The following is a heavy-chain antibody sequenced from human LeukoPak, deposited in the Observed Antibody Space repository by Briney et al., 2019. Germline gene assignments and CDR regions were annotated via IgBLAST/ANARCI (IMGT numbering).Heavy chain of an antibody. J-gene: IGHJ4*02. D-gene: IGHD3-22*01. Sequence: SQTLSLTCAISGDSVSINSAAWNWIRQYPSRGLERLGRTYYRSKWYKDYVVSVKSRITINPDTSKTQFSLQLNSVTPEDTAVYYCARTYYYDRSGYPTFDSWGQGTLVTVSS. CDR1: GDSVSINSAA. V-gene: IGHV6-1*01. CDR3: ARTYYYDRSGYPTFDS. CDR2: TYYRSKWYK.